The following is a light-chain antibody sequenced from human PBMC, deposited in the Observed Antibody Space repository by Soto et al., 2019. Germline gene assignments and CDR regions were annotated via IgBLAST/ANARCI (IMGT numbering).Light chain of an antibody. CDR2: GAS. CDR3: QPYNNWPLT. CDR1: QSVSSS. V-gene: IGKV3-15*01. Sequence: ELVLTQSPGPMSLSPGERATLSCRASQSVSSSFSACYQQKPGQAPRLPIYGASTRATGVPARFSGSRSGPECTLTINSLQSEDFAIYYCQPYNNWPLTFGGGTKVDIK. J-gene: IGKJ4*01.